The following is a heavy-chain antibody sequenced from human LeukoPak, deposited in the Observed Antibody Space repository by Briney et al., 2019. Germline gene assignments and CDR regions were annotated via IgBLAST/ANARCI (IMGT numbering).Heavy chain of an antibody. CDR2: IYTSGST. J-gene: IGHJ6*03. CDR1: GGSISSGSYY. CDR3: ARSARYCSGGSCYPIYYYYYMDV. D-gene: IGHD2-15*01. Sequence: SETLSLTCTVSGGSISSGSYYWSWIRQPAGKGLEWIGRIYTSGSTNYNPSLKSRATISVDTSKNQFSLKRSYVTAADTAVYYCARSARYCSGGSCYPIYYYYYMDVWGKGTTVPVSS. V-gene: IGHV4-61*02.